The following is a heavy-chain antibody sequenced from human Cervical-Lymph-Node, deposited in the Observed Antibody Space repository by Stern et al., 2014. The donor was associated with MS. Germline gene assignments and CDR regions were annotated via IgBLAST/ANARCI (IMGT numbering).Heavy chain of an antibody. Sequence: QVQLVESGAEVKKPGSSVTVSCKASGGTFSSLAFTWGRQAPGQGLEWMGGIIPVFDTTNYAQKFQGRITITADESTSTGYMEVSSLRSEDTAIYYCARVNIVVEPTTAPNYYYYGMDVWGQGTTVTVSS. D-gene: IGHD2-2*01. CDR1: GGTFSSLA. CDR2: IIPVFDTT. V-gene: IGHV1-69*01. J-gene: IGHJ6*02. CDR3: ARVNIVVEPTTAPNYYYYGMDV.